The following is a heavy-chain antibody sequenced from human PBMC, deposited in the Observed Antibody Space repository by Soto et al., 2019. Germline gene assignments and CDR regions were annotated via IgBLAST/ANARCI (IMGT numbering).Heavy chain of an antibody. CDR3: ARDQYGSGSYYNRAFDI. CDR2: IIPIFGTA. CDR1: GGTFSSYA. Sequence: SVKVSCKASGGTFSSYAISWVRQAPGQGLEWMGGIIPIFGTANYAQKFQGRVTITADESTSTAYMELSSLRSEETDVYYCARDQYGSGSYYNRAFDIWGQGTMVTVSS. V-gene: IGHV1-69*13. D-gene: IGHD3-10*01. J-gene: IGHJ3*02.